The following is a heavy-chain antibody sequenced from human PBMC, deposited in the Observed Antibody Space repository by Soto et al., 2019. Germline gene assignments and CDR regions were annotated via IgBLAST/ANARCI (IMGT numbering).Heavy chain of an antibody. CDR1: GYTFTRFG. CDR2: IDPNNGNT. CDR3: AKEYCNSYRCYLPDY. Sequence: ASVKVSCKASGYTFTRFGISWVRQAPGQGLEWMGWIDPNNGNTKDAQKFQGRVTMTTDTSTSTAYMELRSLTSDDTAVYYCAKEYCNSYRCYLPDYWGQGALVTVSS. V-gene: IGHV1-18*04. J-gene: IGHJ4*02. D-gene: IGHD2-2*01.